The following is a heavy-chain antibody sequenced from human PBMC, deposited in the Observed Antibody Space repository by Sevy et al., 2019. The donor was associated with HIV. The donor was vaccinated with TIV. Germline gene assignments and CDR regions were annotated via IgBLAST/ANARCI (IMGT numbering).Heavy chain of an antibody. J-gene: IGHJ3*02. Sequence: SETLSLTCTVSGCSINSYHWNWIRQPPGKGLEWIGYVYCTGGTNYNPSLKNRVTISVDRTKNQFSLRLTSVTAADTAVYYWARRNDFDIWGQGTMVTVSS. CDR3: ARRNDFDI. V-gene: IGHV4-59*08. CDR1: GCSINSYH. CDR2: VYCTGGT.